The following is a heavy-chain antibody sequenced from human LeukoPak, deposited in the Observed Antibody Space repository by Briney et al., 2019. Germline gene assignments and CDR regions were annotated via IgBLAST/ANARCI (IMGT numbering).Heavy chain of an antibody. J-gene: IGHJ4*02. Sequence: GQSLTSSCKGSGYSFTSYWIACVRQMPGKGLEWMGIIYPGDSDTRYSPSFQGQVTVSADKSISTAYLQWSSLKASDTAMYYCARRASGAVALDYWGQGTLVTVSS. CDR3: ARRASGAVALDY. CDR2: IYPGDSDT. D-gene: IGHD6-19*01. CDR1: GYSFTSYW. V-gene: IGHV5-51*01.